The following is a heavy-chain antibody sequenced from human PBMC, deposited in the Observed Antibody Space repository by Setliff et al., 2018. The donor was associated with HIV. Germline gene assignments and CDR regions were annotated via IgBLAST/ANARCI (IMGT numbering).Heavy chain of an antibody. CDR3: ARLYDRYDDGGYYHPVQALSY. CDR1: GFTFWSHS. CDR2: ISRGGDSI. Sequence: PGGSLRLSCAASGFTFWSHSMLWVRQAPGKGLQWVAYISRGGDSIFYEDSVKGRFTISRDNARNSLYLQMNSLTVEDTGVYYCARLYDRYDDGGYYHPVQALSYWGQGAQVTVSS. V-gene: IGHV3-48*01. J-gene: IGHJ4*02. D-gene: IGHD3-3*01.